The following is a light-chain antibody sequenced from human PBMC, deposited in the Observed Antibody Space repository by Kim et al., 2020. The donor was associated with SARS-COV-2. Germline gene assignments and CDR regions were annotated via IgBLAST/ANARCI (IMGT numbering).Light chain of an antibody. CDR1: QDISNY. CDR2: DAS. Sequence: DIQMTQSPSSLSASVGDRVTITCQASQDISNYLNWYQQKPGKAPKLLIYDASNLETGVPSRFSGSGSGTDFTFTNSSLQPEDIATYYCQQYDNLPYTFGQGTKLEI. V-gene: IGKV1-33*01. J-gene: IGKJ2*01. CDR3: QQYDNLPYT.